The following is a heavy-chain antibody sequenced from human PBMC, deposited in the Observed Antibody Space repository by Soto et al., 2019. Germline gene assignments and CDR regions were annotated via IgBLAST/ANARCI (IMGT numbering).Heavy chain of an antibody. CDR3: ARETHYYFDY. CDR2: INSNGRTI. J-gene: IGHJ4*02. Sequence: GGSLRLSCVASEFPFSTYEMHWVRQAPGKGLEWVSYINSNGRTIYYADSVKGRFSISRDNAKSSLYLQMNSLRAEDTAIYYCARETHYYFDYWGQGTLVTVPQ. CDR1: EFPFSTYE. V-gene: IGHV3-48*03.